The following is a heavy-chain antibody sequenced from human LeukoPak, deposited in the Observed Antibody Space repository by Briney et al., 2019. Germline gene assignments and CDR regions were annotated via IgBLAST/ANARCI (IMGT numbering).Heavy chain of an antibody. CDR3: ASGYSSGWHLDY. CDR2: INPNSGGT. D-gene: IGHD6-19*01. CDR1: GYTFTGYD. V-gene: IGHV1-2*02. J-gene: IGHJ4*02. Sequence: GASVTVSCKASGYTFTGYDMHWVRQVPGQGLEWMGWINPNSGGTNYAQKFQGRVTMTRDTSISTAYMELSRLRSDDTAVYYCASGYSSGWHLDYWGQGTLVTVSS.